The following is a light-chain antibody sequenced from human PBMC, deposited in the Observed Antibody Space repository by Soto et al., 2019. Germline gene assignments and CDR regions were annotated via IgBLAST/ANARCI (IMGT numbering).Light chain of an antibody. J-gene: IGLJ2*01. CDR3: QSYDSSRSGVV. Sequence: QSVLTQPPSVSGAPGQTVTISCTGSSSNIGAGYDVHWYQQLPGTAPKLLIYGNSDRPSGVPDRFSGSKSGTSASLAITGLQAADEADYYCQSYDSSRSGVVFGGGTKLTVL. CDR1: SSNIGAGYD. CDR2: GNS. V-gene: IGLV1-40*01.